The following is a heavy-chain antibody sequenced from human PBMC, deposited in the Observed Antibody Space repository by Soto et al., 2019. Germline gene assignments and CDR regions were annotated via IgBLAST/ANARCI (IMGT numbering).Heavy chain of an antibody. D-gene: IGHD2-2*01. CDR2: IWYDGSNK. J-gene: IGHJ5*02. CDR3: AREALGVPAAMANWFDP. CDR1: GFTFSSYG. Sequence: GGSLRLSCAASGFTFSSYGMHWVRQAPGKGLEWVAVIWYDGSNKYYAGSVKGRFTISRDNSKNTLYLQMNSLRAEDTAVYYCAREALGVPAAMANWFDPWGQGTLVTVSS. V-gene: IGHV3-33*01.